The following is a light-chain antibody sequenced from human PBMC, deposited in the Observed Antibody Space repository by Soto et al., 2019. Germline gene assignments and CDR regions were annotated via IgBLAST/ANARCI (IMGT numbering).Light chain of an antibody. CDR3: QQYNNFWT. CDR2: GAS. CDR1: QSVSNN. V-gene: IGKV3-15*01. Sequence: EIVMTQSPATLSVSPGEGATLSCRASQSVSNNLAWYRQKPGQAPRLLIYGASTRATDIPARFSGSGSGTEFTLTISSLQSEDVAVYYCQQYNNFWTFGQGTKVEIK. J-gene: IGKJ1*01.